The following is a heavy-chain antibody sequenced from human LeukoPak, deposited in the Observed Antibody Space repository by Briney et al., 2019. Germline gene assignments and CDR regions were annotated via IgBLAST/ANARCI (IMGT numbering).Heavy chain of an antibody. CDR2: IAGDGSSI. V-gene: IGHV3-74*01. CDR1: GFTFSDDW. J-gene: IGHJ6*02. D-gene: IGHD2-15*01. Sequence: GQSLRLSCAASGFTFSDDWMHWVRDAPGKGLVWVSRIAGDGSSISYADSVKGRFTISRDNATNTLYLQMGSQRAEDTAVFYCARGGFKYNYYDAMDVWGQGTTVTVSS. CDR3: ARGGFKYNYYDAMDV.